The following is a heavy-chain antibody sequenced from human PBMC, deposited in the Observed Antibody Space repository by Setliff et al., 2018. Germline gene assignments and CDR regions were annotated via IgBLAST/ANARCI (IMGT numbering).Heavy chain of an antibody. Sequence: PSETLSLTCSVSGGIICDHWWTWIRQPAGAGLEWIGRIYSDGSADYNPSLRSRVTISVDKSKNQFSLKLTSMTAADTALYFCARERQGGFLEWAPFDSWGQGVVVTVSS. J-gene: IGHJ4*02. CDR3: ARERQGGFLEWAPFDS. V-gene: IGHV4-4*07. CDR2: IYSDGSA. CDR1: GGIICDHW. D-gene: IGHD3-3*01.